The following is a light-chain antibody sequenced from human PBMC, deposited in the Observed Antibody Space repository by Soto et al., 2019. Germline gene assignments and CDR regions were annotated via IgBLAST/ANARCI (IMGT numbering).Light chain of an antibody. CDR1: SSDIGSYNL. CDR3: SSYVGTTTFEV. CDR2: ESS. J-gene: IGLJ3*02. Sequence: QSVLTQPASVSGSPGQSITISCTESSSDIGSYNLVSWYQQHPGKAPKLLIFESSRRPSGISNRFFGSRSGNTASLTISGLQPEDEADYYCSSYVGTTTFEVFGGGTQLTVL. V-gene: IGLV2-23*03.